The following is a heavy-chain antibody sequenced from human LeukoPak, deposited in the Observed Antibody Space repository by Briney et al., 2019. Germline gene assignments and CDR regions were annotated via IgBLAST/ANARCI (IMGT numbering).Heavy chain of an antibody. V-gene: IGHV1-69*05. CDR3: ARIYSYYDSSGPST. CDR1: GGTFSSYA. D-gene: IGHD3-22*01. CDR2: IIPIFGTA. Sequence: GASVKVSCKASGGTFSSYAISWVRQAPRQGLEWMGGIIPIFGTANYAQKFQGRVTITTDESTSTAYMGLSSLRSEDTAVYYCARIYSYYDSSGPSTWGQGTLVTVSS. J-gene: IGHJ4*02.